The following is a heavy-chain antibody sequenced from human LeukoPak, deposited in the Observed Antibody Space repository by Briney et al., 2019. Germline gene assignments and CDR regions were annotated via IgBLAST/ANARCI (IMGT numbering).Heavy chain of an antibody. D-gene: IGHD2-2*01. J-gene: IGHJ4*02. Sequence: GGSLRLSCAMSGFTFTNYAMTWVRQAPGKGLEWVSTIGGGDGSTHYADSVKGRFTISRDNSKNTLYLQMNSLGAEDTAVYYCARDRGTTSVDYWGQGTLVTVSS. CDR3: ARDRGTTSVDY. CDR2: IGGGDGST. CDR1: GFTFTNYA. V-gene: IGHV3-23*01.